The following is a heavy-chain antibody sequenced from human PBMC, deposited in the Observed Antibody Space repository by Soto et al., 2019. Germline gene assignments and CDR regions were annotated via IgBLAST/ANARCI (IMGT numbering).Heavy chain of an antibody. V-gene: IGHV3-23*01. CDR3: VKGAMRNFHTLDV. CDR1: GFMLYGHD. J-gene: IGHJ6*02. D-gene: IGHD1-7*01. Sequence: GGSLRLSCVVPGFMLYGHDMHWVRRAPGKGLEWVSGISYNGVATYYADSVEGRFTMSRDNFKNTVYLQMYSLRAEDTALYYCVKGAMRNFHTLDVWGQGTTVTVSS. CDR2: ISYNGVAT.